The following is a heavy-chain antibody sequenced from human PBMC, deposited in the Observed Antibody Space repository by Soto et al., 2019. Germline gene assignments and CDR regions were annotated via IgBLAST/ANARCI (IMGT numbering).Heavy chain of an antibody. Sequence: QVQLVESGGGLVKPGGSLRLSCAASGFTFSDYYMSWIRQAPGKGLEWVSYISSSCSTIYYADSVKGRSTISRDNDENSLYLQMNSLRAEDTAVYYCASHGETYYDFWSGYRRNWFAPWGQGTLVTVSS. CDR2: ISSSCSTI. V-gene: IGHV3-11*01. CDR1: GFTFSDYY. D-gene: IGHD3-3*01. J-gene: IGHJ5*02. CDR3: ASHGETYYDFWSGYRRNWFAP.